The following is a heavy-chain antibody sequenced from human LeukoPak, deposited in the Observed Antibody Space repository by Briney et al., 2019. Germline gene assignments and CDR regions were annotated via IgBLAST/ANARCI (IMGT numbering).Heavy chain of an antibody. CDR2: IIPIFGTA. CDR1: GGTFSSYA. V-gene: IGHV1-69*13. CDR3: ARNTLGYCSSTSCPWRSCFDY. Sequence: SVKVSCKASGGTFSSYAISWVRQAPGQGLEWMGGIIPIFGTANYAQKFQGRVTITADESTSTAYMELSSLRSEDTAVYYCARNTLGYCSSTSCPWRSCFDYWGQGTLVTVSS. D-gene: IGHD2-2*01. J-gene: IGHJ4*02.